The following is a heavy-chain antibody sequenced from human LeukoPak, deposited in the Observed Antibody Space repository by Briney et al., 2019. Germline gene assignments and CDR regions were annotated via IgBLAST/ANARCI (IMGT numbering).Heavy chain of an antibody. V-gene: IGHV4-4*02. Sequence: SETLSLTCAVSGGSISSSNWWSWVRQPPGKGLEWIGEIYHSGSTNYNPSLKSRVTISVDKSKNQFSLKLSSVTAADTAVYYCARPGRGYSSTGGAFDIWGQGTMVTVSS. CDR2: IYHSGST. CDR1: GGSISSSNW. J-gene: IGHJ3*02. D-gene: IGHD6-13*01. CDR3: ARPGRGYSSTGGAFDI.